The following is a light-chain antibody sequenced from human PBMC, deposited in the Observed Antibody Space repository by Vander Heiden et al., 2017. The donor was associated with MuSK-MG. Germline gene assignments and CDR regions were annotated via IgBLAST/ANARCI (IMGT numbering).Light chain of an antibody. CDR1: QSISSY. V-gene: IGKV1-39*01. CDR3: QQTYSSPYT. J-gene: IGKJ2*01. Sequence: DIQMTQSPSSLSASVGDRVTITCRASQSISSYLNWYQQKPGKAPNLRIYAASSLQSGVPSRFSGSGSGTDFTLTITSLQPEDFAAYYCQQTYSSPYTFGQGTKLEIK. CDR2: AAS.